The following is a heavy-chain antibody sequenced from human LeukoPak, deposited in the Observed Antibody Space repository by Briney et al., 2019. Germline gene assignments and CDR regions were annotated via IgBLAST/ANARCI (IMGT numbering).Heavy chain of an antibody. D-gene: IGHD3-10*01. CDR3: ARELWFGESEYNRFDP. Sequence: SETLSLTCTVSGGSISSYYWSWIRQPPGKGLEWIGYIYYSGSTNYNPSLKSRVTISVDTSKNQFSLKLSSVTAADTAVYYCARELWFGESEYNRFDPWGQGTLVTVSS. V-gene: IGHV4-59*01. J-gene: IGHJ5*02. CDR1: GGSISSYY. CDR2: IYYSGST.